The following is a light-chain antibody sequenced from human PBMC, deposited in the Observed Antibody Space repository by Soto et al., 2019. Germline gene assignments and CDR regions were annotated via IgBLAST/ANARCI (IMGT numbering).Light chain of an antibody. Sequence: QSVLTQPASVSGSPGQSITISCTGTSSDVGGYNYVSWYQQHPGKAPKLMTYDVSNRPSGVSNRLSGSKSGNTASLTISGLQAEDEADYYCSSYTSSSTYVFGTGTKVTVL. CDR1: SSDVGGYNY. J-gene: IGLJ1*01. CDR2: DVS. V-gene: IGLV2-14*01. CDR3: SSYTSSSTYV.